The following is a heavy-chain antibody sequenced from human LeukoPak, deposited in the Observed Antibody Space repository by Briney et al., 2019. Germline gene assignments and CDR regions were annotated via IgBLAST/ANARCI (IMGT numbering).Heavy chain of an antibody. CDR2: IYPGDSDT. CDR3: ARLGYSNNWFDP. CDR1: GYSFTRFW. Sequence: GESLKIPCKGSGYSFTRFWLGWVRQLSGKGLEWMGIIYPGDSDTRYSPSFQAQVTISADRSISTAYLQWSTLKASDTAMYYCARLGYSNNWFDPWGQRTLVTVSS. D-gene: IGHD5-18*01. J-gene: IGHJ5*02. V-gene: IGHV5-51*01.